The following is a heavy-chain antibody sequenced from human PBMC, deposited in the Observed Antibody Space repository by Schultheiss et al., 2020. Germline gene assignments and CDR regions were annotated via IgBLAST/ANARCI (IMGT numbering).Heavy chain of an antibody. CDR2: MNPNSGNT. CDR1: GGTFSSYA. J-gene: IGHJ1*01. CDR3: ATLYGDYGLLYFQH. V-gene: IGHV1-8*02. D-gene: IGHD4-17*01. Sequence: ASVKVSCKASGGTFSSYAISWVRQAPGQGLEWMGWMNPNSGNTGYAQKFQGRVTMTTDTSTSTAYMELSSLRSEDTAVYYCATLYGDYGLLYFQHWGQGTLVTVSS.